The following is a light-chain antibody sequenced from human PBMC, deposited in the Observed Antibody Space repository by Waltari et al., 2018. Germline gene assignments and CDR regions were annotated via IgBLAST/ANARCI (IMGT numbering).Light chain of an antibody. CDR1: STDLGSSTL. Sequence: QSALTQPASVSGSPGQSISISCTGSSTDLGSSTLVSWYQHHPDKAPKLLIYEGPERPSGISHRFSGSTSGNTASLPISTLQAEDEADYYCFSYADGRSLVFGGGTKVTVL. J-gene: IGLJ2*01. V-gene: IGLV2-23*01. CDR2: EGP. CDR3: FSYADGRSLV.